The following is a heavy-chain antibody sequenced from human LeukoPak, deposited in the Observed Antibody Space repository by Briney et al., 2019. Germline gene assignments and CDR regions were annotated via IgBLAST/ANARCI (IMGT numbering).Heavy chain of an antibody. CDR3: ARVDYGDYDGVDY. J-gene: IGHJ4*02. Sequence: GGSLRLSCAASGFTFSSYSMNWVRQAPGKGLEWVSSISSSSSYIYYADSVKGRFTISRDNAKNSLYLQMNSLRAEDTAVYYCARVDYGDYDGVDYWGQGTLVTVSS. D-gene: IGHD4-17*01. CDR1: GFTFSSYS. CDR2: ISSSSSYI. V-gene: IGHV3-21*01.